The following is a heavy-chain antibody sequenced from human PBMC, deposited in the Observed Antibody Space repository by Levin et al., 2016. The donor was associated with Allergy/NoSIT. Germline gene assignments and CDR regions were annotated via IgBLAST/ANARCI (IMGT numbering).Heavy chain of an antibody. V-gene: IGHV3-30*04. CDR3: ATLPLPDVLLWFGGNDAFDI. J-gene: IGHJ3*02. CDR2: ISYDGSNK. CDR1: GFTFSNYA. D-gene: IGHD3-10*01. Sequence: GESLKISCAASGFTFSNYAMHWVRQAPGKGLEWVALISYDGSNKYYADSVKGRFTISRDNSKNTLYLQMNSLRAEDTAVYYCATLPLPDVLLWFGGNDAFDIWGQGTMVTVSS.